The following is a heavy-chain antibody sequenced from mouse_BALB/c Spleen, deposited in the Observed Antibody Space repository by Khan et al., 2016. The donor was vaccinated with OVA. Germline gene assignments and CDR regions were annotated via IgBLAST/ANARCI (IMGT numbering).Heavy chain of an antibody. CDR1: GYSFTDYT. CDR2: INPYNADT. CDR3: ASSGLGSFAY. J-gene: IGHJ3*01. V-gene: IGHV1-18*01. Sequence: VQLKQSGPDLVKPGASMKISCKASGYSFTDYTMNWVKQSRGKNLEWIGLINPYNADTIYNQNFKGKATLTVDKSSSTAYMELLSLTSDDSAVYYSASSGLGSFAYWGRGTLVTVSA. D-gene: IGHD3-2*02.